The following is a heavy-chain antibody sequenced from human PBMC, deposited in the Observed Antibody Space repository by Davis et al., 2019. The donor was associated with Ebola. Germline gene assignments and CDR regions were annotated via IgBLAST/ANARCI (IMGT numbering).Heavy chain of an antibody. CDR1: GGSFSGYY. V-gene: IGHV4-34*01. CDR3: ARARVVVVAPTEVYYYYGMDV. J-gene: IGHJ6*02. Sequence: SETLSLTCAVYGGSFSGYYWSWIRQPPGKGLEWIGEINHSGSTNYNPSLKSRVAISVDTSKNQFSLKLSSVTAADTAVYYCARARVVVVAPTEVYYYYGMDVWGQGTTVTVSS. CDR2: INHSGST. D-gene: IGHD2-15*01.